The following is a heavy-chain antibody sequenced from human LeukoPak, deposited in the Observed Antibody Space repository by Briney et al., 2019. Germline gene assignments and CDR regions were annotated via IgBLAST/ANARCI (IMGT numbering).Heavy chain of an antibody. CDR2: ISSSSSTI. CDR3: ARGGTMIVVDPGAFDI. Sequence: GGSLRLSCAASGFTFSRYSMNWVRRAPGKRLEWVSYISSSSSTIYYADSVKGRFTISRDNAKNSLYLQMNSLRAEDTAVYHCARGGTMIVVDPGAFDIWGQGTMVTVSS. D-gene: IGHD3-22*01. V-gene: IGHV3-48*04. J-gene: IGHJ3*02. CDR1: GFTFSRYS.